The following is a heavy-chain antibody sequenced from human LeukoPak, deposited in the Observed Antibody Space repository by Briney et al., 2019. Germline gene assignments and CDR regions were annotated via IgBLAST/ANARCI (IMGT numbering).Heavy chain of an antibody. CDR2: IWYDGSNK. CDR3: AKAGDNSGYYPAFYYYMDV. J-gene: IGHJ6*03. V-gene: IGHV3-33*06. Sequence: SGGSLRLSCAASGFTFNSNGMHWVRQAPGKGLEGVALIWYDGSNKYYADSVKGRFTISRDNSKNTLYLQMNSLRAEDTAVYYCAKAGDNSGYYPAFYYYMDVWGRGTTVTVFS. CDR1: GFTFNSNG. D-gene: IGHD3-22*01.